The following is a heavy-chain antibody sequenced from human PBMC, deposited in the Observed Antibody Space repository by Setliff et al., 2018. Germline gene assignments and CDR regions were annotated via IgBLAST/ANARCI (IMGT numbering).Heavy chain of an antibody. CDR3: ARASRFGTIKYRGDYYMDV. V-gene: IGHV7-4-1*02. Sequence: GASVKVSYKASGYTFTTYAISWMRQAPGQGLEWMGWINTNTGNPSYAQGFTGRFVFSLDTSVSTAYLQISSLKAEDTALYYCARASRFGTIKYRGDYYMDVWGKGTTVTVSS. J-gene: IGHJ6*03. CDR1: GYTFTTYA. CDR2: INTNTGNP. D-gene: IGHD3-10*01.